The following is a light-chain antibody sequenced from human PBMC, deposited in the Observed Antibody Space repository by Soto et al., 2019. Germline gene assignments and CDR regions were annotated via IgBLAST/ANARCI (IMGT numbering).Light chain of an antibody. CDR1: TSDY. V-gene: IGLV2-14*01. J-gene: IGLJ1*01. Sequence: QSVLTQPPSVSASPGQSITISCTGTTSDYVSWYQQHPGNVPKVLIYEVRKRPSGISNRFSGSKSGNTASLTISGLQAEVEADYYCCSHTSGNSLVFGSGTKVTVL. CDR3: CSHTSGNSLV. CDR2: EVR.